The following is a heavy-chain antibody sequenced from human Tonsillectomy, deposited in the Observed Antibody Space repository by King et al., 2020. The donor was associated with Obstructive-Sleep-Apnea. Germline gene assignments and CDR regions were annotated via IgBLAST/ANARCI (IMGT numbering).Heavy chain of an antibody. CDR1: GFTFSSNT. Sequence: VQLVESGGGLVKPGGSLRLSCAASGFTFSSNTMNWVRQAPGKGLEWVSSISSSYDYIYYADLLKGRFTISRDNAKNSLCLQMNSLRAEDTAIYYCARGVEYSSSSRAFDIWGQGTMVTVSS. CDR2: ISSSYDYI. CDR3: ARGVEYSSSSRAFDI. D-gene: IGHD6-6*01. V-gene: IGHV3-21*06. J-gene: IGHJ3*02.